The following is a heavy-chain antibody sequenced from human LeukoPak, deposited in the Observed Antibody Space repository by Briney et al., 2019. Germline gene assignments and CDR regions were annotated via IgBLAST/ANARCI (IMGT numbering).Heavy chain of an antibody. CDR3: AILRKVTTVITRRYNWFDP. V-gene: IGHV4-34*01. Sequence: PSETLSLTCAVYGGSFSGYYWSWIRQPPGKGLQWIGEINHSGSTNYNPSLKSRVTISVDTSKNQFSLKLSSVTAADTAVYYCAILRKVTTVITRRYNWFDPWGQGTLVTVSS. J-gene: IGHJ5*02. CDR1: GGSFSGYY. D-gene: IGHD4-23*01. CDR2: INHSGST.